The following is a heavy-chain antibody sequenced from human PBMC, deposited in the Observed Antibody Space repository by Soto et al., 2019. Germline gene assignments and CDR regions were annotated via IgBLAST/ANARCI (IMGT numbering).Heavy chain of an antibody. CDR3: AKDSSTYHGNPFDS. J-gene: IGHJ4*02. V-gene: IGHV4-61*08. Sequence: PXATLSFNFSVSGDSFSSAGYYWSWIRQPPGKGLEYIGYMYYSGSTHYNPSLKSRVTISVDTSKNQFSLELISVTAADTAVYYCAKDSSTYHGNPFDSWGQGTLVTVSS. CDR2: MYYSGST. D-gene: IGHD1-20*01. CDR1: GDSFSSAGYY.